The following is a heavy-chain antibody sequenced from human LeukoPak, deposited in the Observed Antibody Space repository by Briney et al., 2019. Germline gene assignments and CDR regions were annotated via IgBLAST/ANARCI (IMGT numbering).Heavy chain of an antibody. CDR1: GGTFSSYA. J-gene: IGHJ4*02. CDR2: IIPVFGTA. D-gene: IGHD5-12*01. Sequence: ASVNVSCKASGGTFSSYAISWVRQAPGQGLEWMGGIIPVFGTANYAQKFQGRVTITADESTSTAYMELSSLRSEDTAVYYCARVGATALFDYWGQGTLVTVSS. CDR3: ARVGATALFDY. V-gene: IGHV1-69*13.